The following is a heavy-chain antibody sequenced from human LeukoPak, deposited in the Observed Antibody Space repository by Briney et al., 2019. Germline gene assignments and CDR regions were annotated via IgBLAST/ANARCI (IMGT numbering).Heavy chain of an antibody. CDR1: GYTFTNYW. V-gene: IGHV5-51*01. CDR2: IYPGDSDT. CDR3: VRHSGYSSGWYVAY. J-gene: IGHJ4*02. Sequence: GESLKISCKGSGYTFTNYWIGWVRQMPGKGLEWMGIIYPGDSDTTYSPSFQGQVTISADKSNSTAYLQWSSLKASDTAMYYCVRHSGYSSGWYVAYWGQGTLVTVSS. D-gene: IGHD6-19*01.